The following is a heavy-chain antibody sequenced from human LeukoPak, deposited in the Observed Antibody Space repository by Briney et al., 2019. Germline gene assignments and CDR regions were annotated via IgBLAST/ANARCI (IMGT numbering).Heavy chain of an antibody. D-gene: IGHD3-22*01. CDR1: GYTFTSYY. CDR3: ARDSVSDDSSGYYPDY. J-gene: IGHJ4*02. Sequence: ASVKVSCKASGYTFTSYYMHWVRQAPGQGLEWMGIINPSGGSTSYAQKFQGRVTMTRDTSTSTVYMELSSLRSEDTAVYYCARDSVSDDSSGYYPDYWGQGTLVTVSS. CDR2: INPSGGST. V-gene: IGHV1-46*01.